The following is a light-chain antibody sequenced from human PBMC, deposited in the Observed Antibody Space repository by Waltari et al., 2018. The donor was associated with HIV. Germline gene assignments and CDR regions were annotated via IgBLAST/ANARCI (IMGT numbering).Light chain of an antibody. J-gene: IGKJ5*01. CDR3: QQYYNTPIT. V-gene: IGKV4-1*01. Sequence: DIVITQSPDSLAVSLGERAPIKCRSSQNLIYYSTNKNYLGWYQQKPGQPPRLLIYWASTRESGVPDRFNGSGSGTDFTLNISSLQAEDVAVYYCQQYYNTPITFGQGTRLAIK. CDR2: WAS. CDR1: QNLIYYSTNKNY.